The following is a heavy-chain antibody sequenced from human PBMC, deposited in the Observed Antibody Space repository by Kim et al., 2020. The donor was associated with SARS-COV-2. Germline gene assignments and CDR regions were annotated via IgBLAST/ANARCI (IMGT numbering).Heavy chain of an antibody. V-gene: IGHV3-30-3*01. CDR1: GFIFSSYA. CDR3: ASGKTECSSSSCHMYFD. CDR2: ISYDGSNK. D-gene: IGHD2-2*01. J-gene: IGHJ4*01. Sequence: GGSLRLSCAASGFIFSSYAMHWVRQAPDKGLEWVAVISYDGSNKYYADSVKGRFTISRDISKNTLDLQMNSLRPEDTAVYYCASGKTECSSSSCHMYFD.